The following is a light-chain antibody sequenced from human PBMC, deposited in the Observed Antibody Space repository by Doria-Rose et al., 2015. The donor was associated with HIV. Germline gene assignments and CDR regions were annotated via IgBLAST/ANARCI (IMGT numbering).Light chain of an antibody. Sequence: DIRLTQSPESLGMSLGERATLNCKSNQSLLYTSKNYLAWYQQKPGQPPKLLIYWASTRQSVVPARFSGSGSGTDFTLTISSLEAEGVAVYYCQQYYDTPSFGPGTAVDI. J-gene: IGKJ3*01. CDR3: QQYYDTPS. CDR2: WAS. CDR1: QSLLYTSKNY. V-gene: IGKV4-1*01.